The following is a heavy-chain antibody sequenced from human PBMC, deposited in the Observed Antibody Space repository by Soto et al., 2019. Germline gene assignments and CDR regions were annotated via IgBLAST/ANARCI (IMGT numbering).Heavy chain of an antibody. J-gene: IGHJ4*02. Sequence: ASVKVSCKASGYSFTSLDINWVRQTAGQGLEWMGWMEPSTGRTGYAQKFQGRVTMTRDTSINTACMELTTLTSDDTAFYYCARGVGAGVDYWGQGTLVTVSS. CDR2: MEPSTGRT. V-gene: IGHV1-8*01. CDR1: GYSFTSLD. D-gene: IGHD1-26*01. CDR3: ARGVGAGVDY.